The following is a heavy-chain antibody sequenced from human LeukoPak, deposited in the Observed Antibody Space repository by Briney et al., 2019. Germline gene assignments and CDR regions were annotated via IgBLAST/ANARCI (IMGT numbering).Heavy chain of an antibody. D-gene: IGHD5-18*01. CDR3: ARLGGGYSYGPDY. CDR1: GFTFSSYS. CDR2: ISSSSSYI. J-gene: IGHJ4*02. Sequence: GGSLRLSCAASGFTFSSYSMNWVRQAPGKGLEWVSSISSSSSYIYYADSVKGRFTISRDNTKNSLYLQMNSLRAEDTAVYYCARLGGGYSYGPDYWGQGTLVTVSS. V-gene: IGHV3-21*01.